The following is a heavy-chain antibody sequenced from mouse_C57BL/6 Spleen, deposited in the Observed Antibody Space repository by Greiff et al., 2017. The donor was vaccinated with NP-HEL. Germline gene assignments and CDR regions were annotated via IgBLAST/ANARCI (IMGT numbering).Heavy chain of an antibody. Sequence: QVHVKQPGAELVKPGASVKVSCKASGYTFTSYWMHWVRQRPGQGLEWIGRIHPSDSDTNYNQKFKGKATLTVDKSSSTAYMQLSSLTSEDSAVYYCAREGYDKDAMDYWGQGTSVTVSS. CDR2: IHPSDSDT. CDR3: AREGYDKDAMDY. V-gene: IGHV1-74*01. CDR1: GYTFTSYW. D-gene: IGHD2-2*01. J-gene: IGHJ4*01.